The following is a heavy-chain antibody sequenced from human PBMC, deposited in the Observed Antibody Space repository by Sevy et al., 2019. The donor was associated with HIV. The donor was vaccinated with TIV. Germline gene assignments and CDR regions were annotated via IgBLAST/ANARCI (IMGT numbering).Heavy chain of an antibody. CDR2: ISGSPIDT. Sequence: GGSLRLSCPASGFTFGNYAMNWVRQAPGKGLEWVSCISGSPIDTSHEDSVKGRFTISRDNSQNTLYLEMNSLKADDTAGYYCSKDRTYSLSWYYLDHWGQGTLVTVSS. J-gene: IGHJ4*02. V-gene: IGHV3-23*01. D-gene: IGHD6-13*01. CDR1: GFTFGNYA. CDR3: SKDRTYSLSWYYLDH.